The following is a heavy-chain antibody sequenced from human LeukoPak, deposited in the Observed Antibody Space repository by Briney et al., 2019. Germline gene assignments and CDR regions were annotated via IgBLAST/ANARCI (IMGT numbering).Heavy chain of an antibody. V-gene: IGHV4-59*01. J-gene: IGHJ2*01. CDR3: ARDRTHYFGSGSQNWYFDL. Sequence: SETLSLTCTVSGGSISPYYWSWIRQPPGKGLEWIGYISYAGNTNYNPSLKSRVTIPLDTSKNQFSLKLNSVTAADTAVYYCARDRTHYFGSGSQNWYFDLWGRGTLVTVSS. D-gene: IGHD3-10*01. CDR2: ISYAGNT. CDR1: GGSISPYY.